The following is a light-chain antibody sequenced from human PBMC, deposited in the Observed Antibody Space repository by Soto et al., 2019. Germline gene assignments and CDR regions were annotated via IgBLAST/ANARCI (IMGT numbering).Light chain of an antibody. Sequence: DIVMTQSPDSLAVSLGERATINCKSSQSVLYSSNNKNYLAWYLQKPGQPPKLLIYWASTRQSGVPDRFSGSGSGTDFTRTISSVQAEDVAVYYCQQYYTTPFTFGPGTKVDIK. J-gene: IGKJ3*01. CDR1: QSVLYSSNNKNY. CDR2: WAS. V-gene: IGKV4-1*01. CDR3: QQYYTTPFT.